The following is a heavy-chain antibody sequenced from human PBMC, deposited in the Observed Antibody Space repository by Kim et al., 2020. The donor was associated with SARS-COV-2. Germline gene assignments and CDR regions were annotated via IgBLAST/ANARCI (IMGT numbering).Heavy chain of an antibody. Sequence: KSRFTISRDNSNNRLLLQMNSLRAEDTAVYYCANAGLWYSSTSGVRGGMDVWGQGTTVTVSS. V-gene: IGHV3-30*13. J-gene: IGHJ6*02. D-gene: IGHD6-13*01. CDR3: ANAGLWYSSTSGVRGGMDV.